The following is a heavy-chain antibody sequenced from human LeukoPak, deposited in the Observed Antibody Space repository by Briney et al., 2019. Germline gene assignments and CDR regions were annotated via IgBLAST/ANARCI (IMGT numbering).Heavy chain of an antibody. D-gene: IGHD1-14*01. CDR1: GFTFSSYW. J-gene: IGHJ6*02. CDR2: IKQDGGDK. CDR3: ARDNPYYYGMDV. Sequence: PGGSLRLSCAASGFTFSSYWMSWVRQAPGKGLEWVANIKQDGGDKYYVDSVKGRFTISRDNAKNSLYLQMNRLSAEDTAVYYCARDNPYYYGMDVWGQGTTVTVSS. V-gene: IGHV3-7*01.